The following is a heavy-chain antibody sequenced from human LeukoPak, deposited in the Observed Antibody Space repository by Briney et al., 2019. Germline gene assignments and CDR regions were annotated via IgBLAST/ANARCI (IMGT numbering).Heavy chain of an antibody. Sequence: PSETLSLTCTVSGGSISSSSYYWGWIRQPPGKGLEWIGSIYYSGSTYYNPSLKSRVTISVDTSKNQFSLKLSSVTAADTAVYYCARDGSGSYYYYYYMDVWGKGTTVTVSS. J-gene: IGHJ6*03. D-gene: IGHD1-26*01. CDR3: ARDGSGSYYYYYYMDV. CDR1: GGSISSSSYY. CDR2: IYYSGST. V-gene: IGHV4-39*07.